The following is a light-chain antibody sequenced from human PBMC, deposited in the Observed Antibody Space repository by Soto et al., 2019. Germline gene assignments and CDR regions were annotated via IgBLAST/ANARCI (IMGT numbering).Light chain of an antibody. CDR2: DVS. CDR3: SSYTSSSTLV. CDR1: SSDVGGYNY. V-gene: IGLV2-14*01. J-gene: IGLJ1*01. Sequence: QSALTQPASVSGSPGQSITISCTGTSSDVGGYNYVSWYQQHPGKAPKLMIYDVSNRPSGVSNRFSGSKSVNMASLTISGLQAEDEADYYCSSYTSSSTLVFGTGTKLTVL.